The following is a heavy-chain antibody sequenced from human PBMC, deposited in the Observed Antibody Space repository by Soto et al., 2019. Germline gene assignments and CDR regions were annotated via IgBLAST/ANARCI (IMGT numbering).Heavy chain of an antibody. CDR2: IYYSGST. J-gene: IGHJ4*02. CDR1: GGSISSGGYY. V-gene: IGHV4-31*03. D-gene: IGHD3-22*01. Sequence: SETLSLTCTVSGGSISSGGYYWSWIRQHPGKGLEWIGYIYYSGSTYYNPSLKSRVTISVDTSKNQFSLKLSSVTAADTAVYYCARAGDSSGYYSRPLDYWGQGTLDTVSS. CDR3: ARAGDSSGYYSRPLDY.